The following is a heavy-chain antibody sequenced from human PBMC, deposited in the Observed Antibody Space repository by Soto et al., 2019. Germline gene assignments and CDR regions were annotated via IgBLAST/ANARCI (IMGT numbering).Heavy chain of an antibody. CDR1: GFNFSSYG. D-gene: IGHD1-26*01. V-gene: IGHV3-30*18. CDR3: AKARSSGSRPLDY. J-gene: IGHJ4*02. CDR2: ISYDGSNK. Sequence: QVQLVESGGGVVQPGRALRLSCAASGFNFSSYGMHWVRQAPGKGLEWVAGISYDGSNKYYADSVKGRFIISRDNSKNTLYLQMNSLRAEDTAVYYCAKARSSGSRPLDYWVQGTLVTVSS.